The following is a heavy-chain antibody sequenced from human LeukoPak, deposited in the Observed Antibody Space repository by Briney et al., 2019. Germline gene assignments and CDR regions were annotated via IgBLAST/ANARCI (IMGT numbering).Heavy chain of an antibody. J-gene: IGHJ3*02. D-gene: IGHD3-22*01. CDR1: GFTFSSYW. CDR3: AKDITNYYDSSGYDAFDI. V-gene: IGHV3-7*03. CDR2: IKQDGSEK. Sequence: GGSLRLSCAASGFTFSSYWMSWVRQAPGKGLEWVANIKQDGSEKYHVDSVKGRFTISRGNAKNSLYLQMNSLRAEDTAVYYCAKDITNYYDSSGYDAFDIWGQGTMVTVSS.